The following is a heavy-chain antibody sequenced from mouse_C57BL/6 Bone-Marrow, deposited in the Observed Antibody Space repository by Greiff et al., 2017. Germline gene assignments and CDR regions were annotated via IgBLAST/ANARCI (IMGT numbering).Heavy chain of an antibody. Sequence: QVQLQQSGAELARPGASVKLSCKASGYTFTDYYINWVKQRPGQGLEWIARIYPGSGNTYYNEKFKGKATLTAEKSSSTAYMQLSSLTSEDAAVYFCARGGNVYWGQGATLTVSS. V-gene: IGHV1-76*01. J-gene: IGHJ2*01. CDR1: GYTFTDYY. CDR2: IYPGSGNT. CDR3: ARGGNVY.